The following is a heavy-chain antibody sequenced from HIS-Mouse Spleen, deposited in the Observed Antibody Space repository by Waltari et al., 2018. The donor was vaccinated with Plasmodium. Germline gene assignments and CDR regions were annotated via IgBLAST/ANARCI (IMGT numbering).Heavy chain of an antibody. CDR1: GFTFSSYA. CDR3: ARLYYDFWSGYYPYGMDV. Sequence: QVQLVESGGGVVQPGRSLRLSCAASGFTFSSYAMHWVRPAPGKGLEWVAVISYDGSNKYYADSVKGRFTISRDNSKNTLYLQMNSLRAEDTAVYYCARLYYDFWSGYYPYGMDVWGQGTTVTVSS. V-gene: IGHV3-30*04. CDR2: ISYDGSNK. J-gene: IGHJ6*02. D-gene: IGHD3-3*01.